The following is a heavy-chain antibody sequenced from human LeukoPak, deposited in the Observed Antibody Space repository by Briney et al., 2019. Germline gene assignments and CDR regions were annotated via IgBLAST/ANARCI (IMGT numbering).Heavy chain of an antibody. CDR2: ISGSGGTT. J-gene: IGHJ4*02. CDR1: GFTFNNYA. Sequence: GGSLRLSCAASGFTFNNYAIGWVRQAPGKGLEWVSAISGSGGTTYYADSVKGDFTISRDNSKNTLHLQMNTLRAEDTAIYYCARAGDSSGYYHFDYWGQGTLVTVSS. V-gene: IGHV3-23*01. CDR3: ARAGDSSGYYHFDY. D-gene: IGHD3-22*01.